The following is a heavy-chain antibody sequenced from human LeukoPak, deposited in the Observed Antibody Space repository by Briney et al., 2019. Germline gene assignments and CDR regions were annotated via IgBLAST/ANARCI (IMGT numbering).Heavy chain of an antibody. CDR2: IPHRGGP. CDR1: GYSISSDYC. D-gene: IGHD2-15*01. Sequence: SETLSLTCIVSGYSISSDYCWGWIRQAPGKGLEWIGSIPHRGGPYYNPSLQSRVTMSADTPNNQFSLRLSSVTAADTAVYYCARDGGFYYTASPNSWFDPWGQGILVTVSS. V-gene: IGHV4-38-2*02. CDR3: ARDGGFYYTASPNSWFDP. J-gene: IGHJ5*02.